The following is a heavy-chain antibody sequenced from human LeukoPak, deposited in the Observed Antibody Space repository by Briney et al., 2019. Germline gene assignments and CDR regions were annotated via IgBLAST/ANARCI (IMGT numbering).Heavy chain of an antibody. V-gene: IGHV3-7*01. Sequence: GGSLRLSCAASGFTFSNYWMTWVRQAPGKGLEWVANIKQDGSEKYYVDSVKGRFTISRDNAKNSLSLQMNSLRAEDTVVYYCARYSSSYGWFDPWGQGTLVTVSS. CDR2: IKQDGSEK. D-gene: IGHD3-22*01. J-gene: IGHJ5*02. CDR1: GFTFSNYW. CDR3: ARYSSSYGWFDP.